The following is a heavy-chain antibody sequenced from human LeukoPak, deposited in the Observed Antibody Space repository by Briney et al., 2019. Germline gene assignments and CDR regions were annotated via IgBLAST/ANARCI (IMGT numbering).Heavy chain of an antibody. Sequence: QSGGSLRLSCAASGFSFSGHWMNWVRQPPGKGLEWVANIKADGSEKYYVDSVKGRFTISRDDAKRTVDLQMDNLRAEDTAIHYCAYRNNFEYWGQGALVTVSS. CDR3: AYRNNFEY. CDR1: GFSFSGHW. V-gene: IGHV3-7*05. D-gene: IGHD1-26*01. J-gene: IGHJ1*01. CDR2: IKADGSEK.